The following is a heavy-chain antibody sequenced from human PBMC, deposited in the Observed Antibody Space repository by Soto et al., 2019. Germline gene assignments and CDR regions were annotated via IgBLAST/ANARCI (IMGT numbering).Heavy chain of an antibody. J-gene: IGHJ6*02. V-gene: IGHV1-69*04. Sequence: SVKVSCKASGGTFSSYTISWVRQAPGQGLEWMGRIIPILGIANYAQKFQGRVTITADKSTSTAYMELSSLRSEDTAVYYCARDPDSSGSPYYYYGMDVWGQGTTVTVSS. D-gene: IGHD3-22*01. CDR1: GGTFSSYT. CDR3: ARDPDSSGSPYYYYGMDV. CDR2: IIPILGIA.